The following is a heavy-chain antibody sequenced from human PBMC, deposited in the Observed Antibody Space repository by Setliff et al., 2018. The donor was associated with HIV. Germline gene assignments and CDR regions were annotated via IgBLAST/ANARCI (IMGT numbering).Heavy chain of an antibody. CDR2: IYYSGST. D-gene: IGHD1-26*01. CDR1: GGSISNSRYY. V-gene: IGHV4-39*07. CDR3: ARDLGVGGPLDSFDI. J-gene: IGHJ3*02. Sequence: PSETLSLTCTVSGGSISNSRYYWSWIRQPPGKGLEWIGSIYYSGSTYYNPSLKSRVTISVDTSKNQFSLKLSSVTAEDTAVYYCARDLGVGGPLDSFDIWGQGTMVTVSS.